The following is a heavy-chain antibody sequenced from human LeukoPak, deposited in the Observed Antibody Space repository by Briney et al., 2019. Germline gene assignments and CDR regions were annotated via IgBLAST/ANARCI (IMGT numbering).Heavy chain of an antibody. CDR1: GGSISSYY. D-gene: IGHD2-15*01. J-gene: IGHJ5*02. CDR3: ARGVVAARFWFDP. Sequence: SETLSLTCTVSGGSISSYYWSWIRQPPGKGLEWIGYIYYSGSTNYNPSLKSRVTISVDTSKNQFSLKLSSVSAADTAVYYCARGVVAARFWFDPWGQGTLVTVSS. CDR2: IYYSGST. V-gene: IGHV4-59*01.